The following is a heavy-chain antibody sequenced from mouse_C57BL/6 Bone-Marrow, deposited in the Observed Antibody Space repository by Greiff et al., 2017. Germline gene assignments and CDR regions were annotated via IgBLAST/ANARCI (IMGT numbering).Heavy chain of an antibody. V-gene: IGHV1-7*01. CDR2: INPSSGYT. D-gene: IGHD1-1*01. Sequence: VQRVESGAELAKPGASVKLSCKASGYTFTSYWMHWVKQRPGQGLEWIGYINPSSGYTKYNQKFKDKATLTSDKSSSTAYMQLSSLTYENSAVYYCARNLLLPYCWGQGTTLTVSS. CDR3: ARNLLLPYC. J-gene: IGHJ2*01. CDR1: GYTFTSYW.